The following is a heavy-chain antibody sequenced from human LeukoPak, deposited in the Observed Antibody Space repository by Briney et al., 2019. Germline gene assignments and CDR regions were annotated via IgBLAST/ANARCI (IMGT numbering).Heavy chain of an antibody. CDR1: GGTFSGYY. Sequence: PSETLSLTCAVYGGTFSGYYWSWIRQPPGKRLEWVGESNDSGGTNYNPSLKSRVTMSLDTSKNQFSLRLNSVTAADTAVYYCARDQLGDAVDIWGQGTMVTVSS. V-gene: IGHV4-34*10. CDR2: SNDSGGT. J-gene: IGHJ3*02. CDR3: ARDQLGDAVDI. D-gene: IGHD3-16*01.